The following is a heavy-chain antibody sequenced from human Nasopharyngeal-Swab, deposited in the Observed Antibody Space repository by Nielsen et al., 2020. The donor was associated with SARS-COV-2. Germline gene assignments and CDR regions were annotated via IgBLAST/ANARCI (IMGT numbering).Heavy chain of an antibody. J-gene: IGHJ4*02. CDR1: AFTFRSYA. V-gene: IGHV3-23*01. CDR2: ISGSGGST. Sequence: GESLKISCEASAFTFRSYAMSWVRKAQGKGLEWVSAISGSGGSTYYADSVKGRFTISRDNSKNTLYLQMNSLRAEDTAVYYCEVVVVAATAHPFDYWGQGTLVTVSS. D-gene: IGHD2-15*01. CDR3: EVVVVAATAHPFDY.